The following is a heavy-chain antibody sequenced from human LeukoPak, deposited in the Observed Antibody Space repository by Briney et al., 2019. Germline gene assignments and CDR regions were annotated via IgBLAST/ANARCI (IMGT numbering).Heavy chain of an antibody. J-gene: IGHJ4*02. CDR2: TGSTGVST. CDR3: AKDPGVVPAHYFDY. V-gene: IGHV3-23*01. Sequence: GGSLRLSCAASGFTFSSYAMNWVRQAPGKGLEWVSGTGSTGVSTFYADSVKGWFTVSRDNSKNTLSLQMNSLRAEDTAVYYCAKDPGVVPAHYFDYWGQGTLVTVSS. D-gene: IGHD2-2*01. CDR1: GFTFSSYA.